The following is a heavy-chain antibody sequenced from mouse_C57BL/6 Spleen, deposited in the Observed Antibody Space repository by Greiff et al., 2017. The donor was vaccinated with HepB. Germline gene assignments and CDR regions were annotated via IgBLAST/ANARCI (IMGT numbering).Heavy chain of an antibody. Sequence: VQLQQPGAELVRPGSSVKLSCKASGYTFTSYWMHWVKQRPIQGLEWIGNIDPSDSETHYNQKFKDKATLTVDKSSSPAYMQLSSLTAEDSAVYYCARSGNVDCWGQGTTLTVSS. CDR1: GYTFTSYW. J-gene: IGHJ2*01. CDR2: IDPSDSET. D-gene: IGHD3-1*01. CDR3: ARSGNVDC. V-gene: IGHV1-52*01.